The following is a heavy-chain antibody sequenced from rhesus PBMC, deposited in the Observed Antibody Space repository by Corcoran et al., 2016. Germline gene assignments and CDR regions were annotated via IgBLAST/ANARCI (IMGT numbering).Heavy chain of an antibody. J-gene: IGHJ4*01. CDR3: ARGGVVATAYFDC. D-gene: IGHD2-21*01. V-gene: IGHV4-169*01. CDR1: GGSISSSY. CDR2: IYGSGSST. Sequence: QLQLQESGPGLVKPSETLSVTCAVSGGSISSSYWSWIRQAPGKGLEWFGYIYGSGSSTNYNPSLKSGVTLSVDTSKKQFSLKLSSVTAADTSVYYCARGGVVATAYFDCWGQGVLVTVSS.